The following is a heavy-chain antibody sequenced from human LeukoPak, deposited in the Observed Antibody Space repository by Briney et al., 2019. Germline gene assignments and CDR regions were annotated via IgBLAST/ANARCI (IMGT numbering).Heavy chain of an antibody. Sequence: GGSLRLSCAASGFTFSSYAMSWVRQAPGKGLEWVSAISGSGGSTYYADSVKGRFTISRDNSKNTLYLQMNSLRAEDTAVYYCAKDSDYGDYVWLWPRGYFDLWGRGTLVTVSS. CDR1: GFTFSSYA. V-gene: IGHV3-23*01. J-gene: IGHJ2*01. D-gene: IGHD4-17*01. CDR2: ISGSGGST. CDR3: AKDSDYGDYVWLWPRGYFDL.